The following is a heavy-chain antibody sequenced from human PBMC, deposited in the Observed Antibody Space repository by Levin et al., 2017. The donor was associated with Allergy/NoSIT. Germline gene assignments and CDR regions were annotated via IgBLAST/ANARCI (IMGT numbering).Heavy chain of an antibody. J-gene: IGHJ4*02. CDR2: ISNGGSNT. CDR3: AKDGAGTYYGIDY. V-gene: IGHV3-23*01. Sequence: LSLPCAASGFTFSSYAITWVRQAPGKGLEWVSAISNGGSNTYYADSVKGRFTISRDNSKNTLYLQMNSLRAEDTAVYYCAKDGAGTYYGIDYWGRGTLVTVSS. CDR1: GFTFSSYA. D-gene: IGHD1-26*01.